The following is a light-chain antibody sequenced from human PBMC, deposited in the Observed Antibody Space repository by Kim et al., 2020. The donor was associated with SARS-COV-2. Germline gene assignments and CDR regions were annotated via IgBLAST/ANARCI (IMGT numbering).Light chain of an antibody. Sequence: RATINCKSSQSVLYSSNNKNYLAWYQQRPGQPPKLLIYWASTREFGVPDRFSGSGSGTDFTLTISSLQAEDVAVYYCQQYYSIPRTFGQGTKLEI. CDR1: QSVLYSSNNKNY. CDR2: WAS. J-gene: IGKJ2*01. V-gene: IGKV4-1*01. CDR3: QQYYSIPRT.